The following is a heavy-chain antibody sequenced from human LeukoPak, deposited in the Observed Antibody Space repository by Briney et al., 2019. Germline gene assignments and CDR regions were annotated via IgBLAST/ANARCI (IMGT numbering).Heavy chain of an antibody. J-gene: IGHJ6*02. CDR1: GYTLTELS. CDR3: ATVGVPLGFEEPRMDV. Sequence: ASVKVSCKVSGYTLTELSMHWVRQAPGKGLEWMGGFNPEDGETIYAEKFQGRVSMTEDTSTDTAYMELSSLRSEDTAVYYCATVGVPLGFEEPRMDVWGQGTTVTVSS. V-gene: IGHV1-24*01. D-gene: IGHD3-10*01. CDR2: FNPEDGET.